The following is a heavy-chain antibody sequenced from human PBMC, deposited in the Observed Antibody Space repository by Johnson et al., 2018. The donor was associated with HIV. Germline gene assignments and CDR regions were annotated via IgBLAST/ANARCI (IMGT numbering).Heavy chain of an antibody. CDR2: ISYDGSNK. D-gene: IGHD2-2*01. Sequence: VQLVESGGGVVQPGRSLRLSCAASGFTFSSYGMHWVRQAPGKGLEWVAVISYDGSNKYYADSVKGRFTISRDNSKNTLYLQMNSLRAEDTAVYYCATNQYQLPAPFDSWGQGTMVTVSS. V-gene: IGHV3-30*03. CDR1: GFTFSSYG. J-gene: IGHJ3*02. CDR3: ATNQYQLPAPFDS.